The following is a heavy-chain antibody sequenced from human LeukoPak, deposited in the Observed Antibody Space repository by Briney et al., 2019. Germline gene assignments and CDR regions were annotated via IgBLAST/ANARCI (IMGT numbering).Heavy chain of an antibody. J-gene: IGHJ4*02. Sequence: GGSLRLSCVASGFIFSSYWMTWVRQAPGKGLEWVGNIKRDGSEKNYVDSVKGRFTVSRDNTKDSLYLQMNTRRVEDTAVYYCARNKRGDYWGQGTLITVSS. CDR3: ARNKRGDY. CDR1: GFIFSSYW. V-gene: IGHV3-7*01. CDR2: IKRDGSEK. D-gene: IGHD1/OR15-1a*01.